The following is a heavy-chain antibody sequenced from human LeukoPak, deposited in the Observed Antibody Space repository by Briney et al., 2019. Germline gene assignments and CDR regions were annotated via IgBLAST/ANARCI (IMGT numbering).Heavy chain of an antibody. CDR3: ARRVTMVRGVTSYYYMDV. J-gene: IGHJ6*03. CDR2: INHSGST. CDR1: GGSFSGYY. Sequence: KTSETLSLTCAVYGGSFSGYYWSWIRQPPGKGLEWIGEINHSGSTNYNPSLKSRVTISVDTSKNQFSLKLSSVTAADTAVYYCARRVTMVRGVTSYYYMDVWGKGTTVTISS. V-gene: IGHV4-34*01. D-gene: IGHD3-10*01.